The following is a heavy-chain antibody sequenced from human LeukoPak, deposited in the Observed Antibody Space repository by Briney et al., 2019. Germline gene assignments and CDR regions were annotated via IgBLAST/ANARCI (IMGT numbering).Heavy chain of an antibody. Sequence: SETLSLTCTVSGGSISSSSYYWGWIRQPPGKGLEWIGSIYYSGSTYYNPSLKSRVTISVDTSKNQFSLKLSSVTAADTAVYYCARGRDFDYWGQGTLVTVSS. CDR2: IYYSGST. J-gene: IGHJ4*02. D-gene: IGHD3-10*01. CDR1: GGSISSSSYY. V-gene: IGHV4-39*01. CDR3: ARGRDFDY.